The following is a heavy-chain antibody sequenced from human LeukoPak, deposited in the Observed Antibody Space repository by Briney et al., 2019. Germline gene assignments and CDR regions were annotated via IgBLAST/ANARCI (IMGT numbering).Heavy chain of an antibody. CDR2: IYYSGTT. CDR1: GGSISSYY. V-gene: IGHV4-59*08. D-gene: IGHD1-26*01. CDR3: ARHGGSYFYY. Sequence: SETLSLACTVSGGSISSYYWSWIRQAPGKGLEWIGYIYYSGTTKYNPSLMGRVSISVDTSKNQFSLRLSSVAAADTAVYYCARHGGSYFYYWGQGTLVTVSS. J-gene: IGHJ4*02.